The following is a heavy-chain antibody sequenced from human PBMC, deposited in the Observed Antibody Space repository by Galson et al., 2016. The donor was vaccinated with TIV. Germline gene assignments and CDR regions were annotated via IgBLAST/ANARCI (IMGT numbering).Heavy chain of an antibody. CDR1: GFSFEDYA. Sequence: SLRLSCADSGFSFEDYAMHWVRQTPGKGLEWVSVISWKSYYINYAGSVKGRFTMSRDKAKHSLYLQMNRLRPEDTAFYYCVKGDYHGSGGYCDYWGRGTLVTVSS. V-gene: IGHV3-9*01. CDR2: ISWKSYYI. J-gene: IGHJ4*02. CDR3: VKGDYHGSGGYCDY. D-gene: IGHD3-10*01.